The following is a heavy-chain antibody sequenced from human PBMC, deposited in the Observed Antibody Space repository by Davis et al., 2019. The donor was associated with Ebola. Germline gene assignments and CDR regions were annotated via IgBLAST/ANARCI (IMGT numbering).Heavy chain of an antibody. J-gene: IGHJ6*02. CDR1: GYTFTSYY. V-gene: IGHV1-18*04. D-gene: IGHD3-16*01. CDR2: ISAYNGNT. CDR3: ARDGDYDYGMDV. Sequence: ASVKVSCKASGYTFTSYYMHWVRQAPGQGLAWMGWISAYNGNTNYAQKLQGRVTMTTDTSTSTAYMELRSLRSDDTAVYYCARDGDYDYGMDVWGQGTTVTVSS.